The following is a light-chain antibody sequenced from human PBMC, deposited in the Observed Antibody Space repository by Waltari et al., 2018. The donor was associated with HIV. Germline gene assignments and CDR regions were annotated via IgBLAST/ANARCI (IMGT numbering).Light chain of an antibody. CDR3: ASYAGSSTFVI. CDR2: EVS. J-gene: IGLJ2*01. Sequence: QSALTPPASVSGSPGQSLHISCPGSSSDVGRCKHVPWYQQQPGKAPRRIIYEVSKRPSGVSNRYSASKSGKTASLTVSGLRAEDEADYYCASYAGSSTFVIFGGGTKLTVL. V-gene: IGLV2-23*02. CDR1: SSDVGRCKH.